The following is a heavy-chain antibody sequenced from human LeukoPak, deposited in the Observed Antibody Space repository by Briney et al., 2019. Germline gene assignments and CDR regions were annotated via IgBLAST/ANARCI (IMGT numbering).Heavy chain of an antibody. Sequence: GGSLRLSCAASGFTFSNYAMSWVRQAPGKGLEWVSSISSSSSYIYYADSGKGRFTISRDNAKNSLYLQMNSLRAEDTAVYYCARDNTMVDYWGQGTLVTVSS. CDR2: ISSSSSYI. D-gene: IGHD3-3*01. CDR3: ARDNTMVDY. V-gene: IGHV3-21*01. J-gene: IGHJ4*02. CDR1: GFTFSNYA.